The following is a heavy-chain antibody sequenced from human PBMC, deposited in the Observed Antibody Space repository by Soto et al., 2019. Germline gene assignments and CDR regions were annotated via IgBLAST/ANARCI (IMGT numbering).Heavy chain of an antibody. CDR3: ARNPYYYDTGRTDYF. Sequence: QVQLVQSGAEVMKPGASVRVSCSPSGHPFLDFYVHWVRQAPGKGLEWLGWINPKTGATNYAQKFEGRVTVTRDMFNNPGYVELTRLTSDDAASYFRARNPYYYDTGRTDYFWGPGTMVTVSS. J-gene: IGHJ4*02. D-gene: IGHD3-22*01. V-gene: IGHV1-2*02. CDR1: GHPFLDFY. CDR2: INPKTGAT.